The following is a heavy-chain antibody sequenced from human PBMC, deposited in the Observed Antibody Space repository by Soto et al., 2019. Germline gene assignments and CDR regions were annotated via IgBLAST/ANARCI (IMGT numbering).Heavy chain of an antibody. J-gene: IGHJ4*02. D-gene: IGHD4-17*01. Sequence: GGSLRLSCAASGFTFSSYSMNWVRQAPGKGLEWVSFITYSGSNKYYADSVKGRFTISRDNSKNTLYLQMNSLRAEDTAVYYCARDVLSGYGDYEPHTQDYWGQGTLVTVSS. CDR3: ARDVLSGYGDYEPHTQDY. V-gene: IGHV3-30*03. CDR1: GFTFSSYS. CDR2: ITYSGSNK.